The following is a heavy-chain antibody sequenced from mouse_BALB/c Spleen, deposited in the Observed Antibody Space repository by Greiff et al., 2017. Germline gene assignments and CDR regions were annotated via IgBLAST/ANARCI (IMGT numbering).Heavy chain of an antibody. CDR3: AREQGREGYYFDY. V-gene: IGHV1-18*01. CDR1: GYSFTDYT. D-gene: IGHD4-1*01. J-gene: IGHJ2*01. CDR2: INPYNGGT. Sequence: VQLQQSGPELVKPGASMKISCKASGYSFTDYTMNWVKQSHGKNLEWIGLINPYNGGTSYNQKFKGKATLTVDKSSSTAYMELLSLTSEDSAVYYCAREQGREGYYFDYWGQGTTLTVSS.